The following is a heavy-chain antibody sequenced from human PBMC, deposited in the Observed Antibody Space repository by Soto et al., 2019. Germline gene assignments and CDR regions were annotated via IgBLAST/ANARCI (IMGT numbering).Heavy chain of an antibody. V-gene: IGHV3-23*01. D-gene: IGHD1-1*01. CDR2: ISGSGGST. Sequence: GGSLRLSCAASGFTFSSYAMSWVRQAPGKGLEWVSIISGSGGSTYYADSVKGRFTISRDNSKNTLYLQMNSLRAEDTALYYCAKGSKAGTTIYDYWGQGTLVTVSS. CDR3: AKGSKAGTTIYDY. CDR1: GFTFSSYA. J-gene: IGHJ4*02.